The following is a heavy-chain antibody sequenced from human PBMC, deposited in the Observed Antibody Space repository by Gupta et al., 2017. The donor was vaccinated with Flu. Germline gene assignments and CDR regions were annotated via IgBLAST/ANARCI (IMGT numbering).Heavy chain of an antibody. D-gene: IGHD1-26*01. V-gene: IGHV3-48*03. CDR1: GLTFSTEE. CDR3: ARAFLVGAAEKDC. CDR2: ISGSGRRI. J-gene: IGHJ4*02. Sequence: EVHLVESGGGLVQPGGSLRLSCAVSGLTFSTEEMNWVRQAPGKGLEWLSYISGSGRRIYYADSVKGRFTIFRDNAKNSLYLQMNSLRAEDTAVYYCARAFLVGAAEKDCWGQGTLVTVSS.